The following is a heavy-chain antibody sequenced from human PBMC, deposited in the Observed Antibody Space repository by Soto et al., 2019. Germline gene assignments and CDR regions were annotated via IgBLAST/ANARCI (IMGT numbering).Heavy chain of an antibody. CDR1: GFTFSSYA. J-gene: IGHJ4*02. V-gene: IGHV3-23*01. Sequence: EVQLLESGGGLVQPGGSLRLSCAASGFTFSSYAMSWVRQAPGKGLEWVSAISGSGGSTYYADSVKGRFTISRDNSKNTLYLQMNSLRAEDTAVYYCAKGRITIFGVVALRGTYFGYWGQGTLVTVSS. CDR2: ISGSGGST. D-gene: IGHD3-3*01. CDR3: AKGRITIFGVVALRGTYFGY.